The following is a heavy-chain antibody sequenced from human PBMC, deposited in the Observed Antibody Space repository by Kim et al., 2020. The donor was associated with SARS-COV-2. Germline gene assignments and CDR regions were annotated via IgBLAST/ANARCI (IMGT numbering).Heavy chain of an antibody. V-gene: IGHV4-61*03. Sequence: YYTPSHKNRVTISVDTSTNRFSLKLSSVPAADTPVYYCARLRYYYYMDIWGKGTTVTVSS. CDR3: ARLRYYYYMDI. J-gene: IGHJ6*03.